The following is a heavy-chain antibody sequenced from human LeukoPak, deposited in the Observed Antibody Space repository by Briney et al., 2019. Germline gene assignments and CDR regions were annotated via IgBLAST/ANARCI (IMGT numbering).Heavy chain of an antibody. J-gene: IGHJ4*02. Sequence: GASVKVSCKASGYTFTSYYMHWVRQAPGQGREGMGIINPSGGSTSYAQKFQGRVTMTSDTSTSTVYMELSSLRSEDTAVYYCARAPPQYYFDYWGQGTLVTVSS. V-gene: IGHV1-46*01. CDR3: ARAPPQYYFDY. CDR1: GYTFTSYY. CDR2: INPSGGST.